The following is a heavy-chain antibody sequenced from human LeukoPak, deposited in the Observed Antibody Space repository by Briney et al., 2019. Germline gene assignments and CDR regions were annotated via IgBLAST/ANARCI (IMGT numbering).Heavy chain of an antibody. V-gene: IGHV1-46*01. D-gene: IGHD3-10*01. CDR3: ARVTMVRGVILPGDAFDI. CDR1: GYTFTSYY. CDR2: INPSGGST. Sequence: ASVKVSCKASGYTFTSYYMHWVRQAPGQGLEWMGIINPSGGSTSYAQKFQGRVTMTRDTSTSTAYMELRSLRSDDTAVYYCARVTMVRGVILPGDAFDIWGQGTMVTVSS. J-gene: IGHJ3*02.